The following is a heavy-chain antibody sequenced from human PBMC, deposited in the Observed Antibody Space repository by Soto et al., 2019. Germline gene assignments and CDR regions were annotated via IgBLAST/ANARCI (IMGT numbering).Heavy chain of an antibody. CDR2: ISYDGSDK. CDR1: GFTFSSYA. CDR3: TTRVITTNDY. Sequence: SGFTFSSYAMHWVRQAPGKGLEWVALISYDGSDKDYAAPVKGRFTISRDDSKNTLYLQMNSLKTEDTAVYYCTTRVITTNDYWGQGTLVTVSS. D-gene: IGHD3-22*01. J-gene: IGHJ4*02. V-gene: IGHV3-30-3*02.